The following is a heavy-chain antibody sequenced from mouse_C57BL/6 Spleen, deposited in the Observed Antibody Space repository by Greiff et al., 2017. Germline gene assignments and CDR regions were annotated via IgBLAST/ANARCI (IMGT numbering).Heavy chain of an antibody. J-gene: IGHJ2*01. CDR3: ARRGYYGYAFDY. CDR2: IDPSDSYT. D-gene: IGHD2-2*01. Sequence: VQLQQPGAELVMPGASVKLSCKASGYTFTSYWMHWVKQRPGQGLEWIGEIDPSDSYTNYNQKFKGKSTLTVDKSSSTAYMQLSSLTSEDSAVYYCARRGYYGYAFDYWGQGTTLTVSS. CDR1: GYTFTSYW. V-gene: IGHV1-69*01.